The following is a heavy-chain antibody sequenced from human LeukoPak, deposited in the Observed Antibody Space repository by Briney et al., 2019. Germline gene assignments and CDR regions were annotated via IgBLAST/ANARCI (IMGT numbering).Heavy chain of an antibody. CDR3: AREVLGSGWYPYYFDY. J-gene: IGHJ4*02. V-gene: IGHV3-7*01. CDR2: IKQDGSEK. CDR1: GFTFSSYW. Sequence: GGSLRLSCAASGFTFSSYWMSWVRQAPGKGLEWVANIKQDGSEKYYVDSVKGRFTISRDNAKNSLYLQMNSLRAEDTAVYYCAREVLGSGWYPYYFDYWGQGTLVTVSS. D-gene: IGHD6-19*01.